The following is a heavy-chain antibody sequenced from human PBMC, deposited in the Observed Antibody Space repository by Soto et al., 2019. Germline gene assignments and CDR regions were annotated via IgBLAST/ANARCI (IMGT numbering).Heavy chain of an antibody. J-gene: IGHJ5*02. Sequence: ASVKVSCKASGYTFTSYYMHWVRQAPGQGLEWMGIINPSGGSTCYAQKFQGRVTMTRDTSTSTVYMELSSRRSEDTAVHYCARHAESKKIRHWCDPWGQGTLVTASS. CDR1: GYTFTSYY. V-gene: IGHV1-46*01. D-gene: IGHD1-1*01. CDR3: ARHAESKKIRHWCDP. CDR2: INPSGGST.